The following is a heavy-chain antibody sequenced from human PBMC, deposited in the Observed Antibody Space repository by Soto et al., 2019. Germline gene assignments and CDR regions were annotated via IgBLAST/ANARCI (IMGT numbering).Heavy chain of an antibody. J-gene: IGHJ5*02. D-gene: IGHD6-13*01. CDR3: ARDKAAELNLVWFDP. CDR2: IYYSGST. CDR1: GGSISSGGYY. Sequence: PSETLSLTCTVSGGSISSGGYYWSWIRQHPGKGLEWIGYIYYSGSTYYNPSLKSRVTISVDTSKNQFSLKLSSVTAADTAVYYCARDKAAELNLVWFDPWGQGTLVTVSS. V-gene: IGHV4-31*03.